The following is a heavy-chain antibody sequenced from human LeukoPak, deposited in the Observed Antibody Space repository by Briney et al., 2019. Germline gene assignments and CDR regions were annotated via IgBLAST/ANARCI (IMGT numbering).Heavy chain of an antibody. CDR1: GGSISTYY. CDR3: ARDPPAGTSPY. Sequence: SETLSLTCTVSGGSISTYYWTWIRQPPGKGLEWIGYIYYSGSTNYSPSLKSRVTISVDTSKNQFSLKLSSVTAADTAVYYCARDPPAGTSPYWGQGTLVTVSS. J-gene: IGHJ4*02. CDR2: IYYSGST. D-gene: IGHD1-7*01. V-gene: IGHV4-59*01.